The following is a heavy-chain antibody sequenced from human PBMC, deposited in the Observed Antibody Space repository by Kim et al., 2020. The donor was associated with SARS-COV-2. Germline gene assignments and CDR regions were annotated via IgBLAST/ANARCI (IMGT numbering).Heavy chain of an antibody. Sequence: VDSVNGRFTLTRVNSRNTLCLQRNSLRAEDTAVYYCARGYNWNDVGFDYWGQGTLVTVSS. J-gene: IGHJ4*02. V-gene: IGHV3-30*01. D-gene: IGHD1-20*01. CDR3: ARGYNWNDVGFDY.